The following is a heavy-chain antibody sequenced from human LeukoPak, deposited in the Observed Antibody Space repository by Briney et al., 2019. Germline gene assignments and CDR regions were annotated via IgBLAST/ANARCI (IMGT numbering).Heavy chain of an antibody. V-gene: IGHV3-30*18. CDR1: GFTFNSYG. CDR3: AKGDRGFDY. J-gene: IGHJ4*02. D-gene: IGHD2-21*02. CDR2: ISYDGSNK. Sequence: PGRSLRLSCAASGFTFNSYGMHWVRQAPGKGLEWVAVISYDGSNKYYADSVKGRFTISRDNSKNTLYLQMNSLRAEDTAVYYCAKGDRGFDYWGQGTLVTVSS.